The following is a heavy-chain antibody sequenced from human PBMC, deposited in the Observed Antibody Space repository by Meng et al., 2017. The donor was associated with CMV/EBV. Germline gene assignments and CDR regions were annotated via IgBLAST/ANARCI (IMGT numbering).Heavy chain of an antibody. CDR1: GFTFDNYG. CDR3: AKDLLLFGGANAYFDH. CDR2: IRHDGTTK. V-gene: IGHV3-30*02. Sequence: GESLKISCAASGFTFDNYGMHWVRQTTGKGLEWVAFIRHDGTTKFYGDSVKGRFTISRDNSKNTVYLQMNSLRPEETAIYYCAKDLLLFGGANAYFDHWGQGTLVTVSS. J-gene: IGHJ4*02. D-gene: IGHD3-16*01.